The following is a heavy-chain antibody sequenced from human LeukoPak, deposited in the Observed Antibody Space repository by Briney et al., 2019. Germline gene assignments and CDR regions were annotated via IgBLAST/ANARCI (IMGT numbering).Heavy chain of an antibody. Sequence: GGSLRLSCAASGITVSTNYMSWVRQAPGKGLEWVSVIYSGGGTYYADSVKGRFTISRDNSKNTLYLQMNSLRAEDTAVYYCARDHRGSGSRYYYYYMDVWGKGTTVTISS. D-gene: IGHD3-10*01. CDR1: GITVSTNY. J-gene: IGHJ6*03. V-gene: IGHV3-66*01. CDR3: ARDHRGSGSRYYYYYMDV. CDR2: IYSGGGT.